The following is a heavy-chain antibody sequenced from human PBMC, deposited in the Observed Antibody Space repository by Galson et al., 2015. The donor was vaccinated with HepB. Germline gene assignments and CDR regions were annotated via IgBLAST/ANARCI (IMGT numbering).Heavy chain of an antibody. CDR3: AQLGTGY. V-gene: IGHV3-53*01. CDR2: IYSSSSST. Sequence: FLRLSCAASGFSVYSNYMNWVRQAPGKGLEWVSLIYSSSSSTNYADFVRGRFTISRDTSKNTVYLQMSRLRADDTAIYYCAQLGTGYWGRGTLVTVSS. D-gene: IGHD7-27*01. CDR1: GFSVYSNY. J-gene: IGHJ4*02.